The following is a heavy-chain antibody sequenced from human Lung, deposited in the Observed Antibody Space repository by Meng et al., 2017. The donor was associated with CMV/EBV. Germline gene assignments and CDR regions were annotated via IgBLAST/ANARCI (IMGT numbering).Heavy chain of an antibody. CDR2: IRSKVYGGTI. D-gene: IGHD3-3*01. J-gene: IGHJ6*01. V-gene: IGHV3-49*04. Sequence: GGSXRLXCTASGFSFGDYAMSWVRQAPGKGLEWVGFIRSKVYGGTIEYAASVKGRFIISRDDSKSIAYLEMNSPKTEDTAVYYCGVTTYYYYGMDVWGQGTTVTVSS. CDR1: GFSFGDYA. CDR3: GVTTYYYYGMDV.